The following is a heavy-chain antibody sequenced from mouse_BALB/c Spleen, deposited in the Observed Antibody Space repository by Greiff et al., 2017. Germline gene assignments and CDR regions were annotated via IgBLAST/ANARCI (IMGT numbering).Heavy chain of an antibody. Sequence: DVMLVESGGDLVKPGGSLKLSCAASGFTFSDYYMYWVRQTPEKRLEWVATISDGGSYTYYPDSVKGRFTISRDNAKNNLYLQMSSLKSEDTAMYYCARDGGHRYAMDYWGQGTSVTVSS. J-gene: IGHJ4*01. CDR1: GFTFSDYY. CDR2: ISDGGSYT. CDR3: ARDGGHRYAMDY. V-gene: IGHV5-4*02.